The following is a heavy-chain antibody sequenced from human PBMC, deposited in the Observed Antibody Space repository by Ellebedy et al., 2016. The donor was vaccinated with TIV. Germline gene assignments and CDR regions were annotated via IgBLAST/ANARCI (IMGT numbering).Heavy chain of an antibody. D-gene: IGHD3-22*01. V-gene: IGHV1-2*06. J-gene: IGHJ4*02. CDR2: ITPNSGDT. CDR3: ARAYYYDSIAYYFDS. CDR1: GYSFTAYF. Sequence: ASVKVSCKTSGYSFTAYFLHWVRQAPGQGLEWMGRITPNSGDTTYAQKFLGRVTLTRDTSISTAYMGLSRLRSDDTAIYYCARAYYYDSIAYYFDSWGQGTLVTVSS.